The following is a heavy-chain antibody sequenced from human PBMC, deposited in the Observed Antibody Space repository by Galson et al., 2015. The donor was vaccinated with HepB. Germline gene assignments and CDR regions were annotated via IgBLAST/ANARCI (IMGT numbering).Heavy chain of an antibody. V-gene: IGHV3-49*03. CDR2: IRSKAYGGTT. J-gene: IGHJ3*02. D-gene: IGHD3-9*01. CDR3: TRDDYDILTGYYETAYAFDI. CDR1: GFTFGDYA. Sequence: SLRLSCAASGFTFGDYAMSWFRQAPGKGLEWVGFIRSKAYGGTTEYAASVKGRFTISRDDSKSIAYLQMNSLKTEDTAVYYCTRDDYDILTGYYETAYAFDIWGQGTMVTVSS.